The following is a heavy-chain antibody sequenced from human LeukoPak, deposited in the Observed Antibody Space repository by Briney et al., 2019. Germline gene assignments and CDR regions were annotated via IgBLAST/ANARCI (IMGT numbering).Heavy chain of an antibody. CDR2: IYSSGST. CDR1: GGSLSSYY. CDR3: ARHYYHSSGSYSFDY. D-gene: IGHD3-22*01. Sequence: SETLSLTRTVSGGSLSSYYWSWIRQPPGKGLEWIGYIYSSGSTNYNPSLESRVTISVDTSKNQFSLKLSSVTAADTAVYYCARHYYHSSGSYSFDYWGQGTLVTVSS. V-gene: IGHV4-59*01. J-gene: IGHJ4*02.